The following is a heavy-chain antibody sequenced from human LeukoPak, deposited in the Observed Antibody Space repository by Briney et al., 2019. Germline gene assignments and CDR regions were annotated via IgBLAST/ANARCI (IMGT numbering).Heavy chain of an antibody. CDR2: INPNSGGT. D-gene: IGHD2-2*01. Sequence: ASVKVSCKASGYTFTGYYMHWVRQAPGQGLEWMGWINPNSGGTNYAQKFQGRVTMTRDTSISTAYMELSRLRSDDTAVYYCAREGCSSSSRYPAPNWFDPWGQGTLVNGSS. CDR3: AREGCSSSSRYPAPNWFDP. J-gene: IGHJ5*02. V-gene: IGHV1-2*02. CDR1: GYTFTGYY.